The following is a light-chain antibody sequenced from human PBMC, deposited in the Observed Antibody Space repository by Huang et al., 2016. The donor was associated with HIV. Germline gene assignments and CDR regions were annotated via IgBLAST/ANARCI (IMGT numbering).Light chain of an antibody. CDR1: QSINNY. CDR2: KAS. Sequence: DVQMIQSPSTLSAYVGERITITCRASQSINNYLAWYQQTAGKAPDHLLYKASTIDSGVPSRFSGSGSGTTFTLTISDLQPDDFATYYCQQYDSYWTFGQGTKVE. CDR3: QQYDSYWT. V-gene: IGKV1-5*03. J-gene: IGKJ1*01.